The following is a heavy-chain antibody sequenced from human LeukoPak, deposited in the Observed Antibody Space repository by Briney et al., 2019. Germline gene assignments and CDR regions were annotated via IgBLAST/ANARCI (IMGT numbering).Heavy chain of an antibody. V-gene: IGHV7-4-1*02. D-gene: IGHD2-2*02. Sequence: ASVKVSCKASGYTFTSYAMNWVRQAPGQGLEWMGWINTNTGNPTYAQGFTGRFVFSLDTSVSTAYLQISSLKAEDTAVYYCAGIPHGYCSSTSCYTGGMDVWGQGTTVTVSS. CDR2: INTNTGNP. J-gene: IGHJ6*02. CDR1: GYTFTSYA. CDR3: AGIPHGYCSSTSCYTGGMDV.